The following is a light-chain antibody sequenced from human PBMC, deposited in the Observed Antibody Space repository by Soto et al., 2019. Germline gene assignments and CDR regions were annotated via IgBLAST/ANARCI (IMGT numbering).Light chain of an antibody. CDR1: QSISSY. CDR3: QQSSSTPQT. CDR2: VAS. J-gene: IGKJ4*01. Sequence: DIQMPQSPSSLSASVGDRVTITCRASQSISSYLSWYQQKPGKAPKLLINVASTLQSGVPSRFSGSGSGTDFTLAISSLQPEDFATYYCQQSSSTPQTFGGGTRVEIK. V-gene: IGKV1-39*01.